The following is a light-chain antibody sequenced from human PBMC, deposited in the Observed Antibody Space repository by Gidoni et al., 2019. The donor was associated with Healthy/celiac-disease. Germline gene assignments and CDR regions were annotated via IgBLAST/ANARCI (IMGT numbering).Light chain of an antibody. Sequence: EIVMTQSPATLSVSPGERATLSCRASQSVSSNLAWYQQKPGQAPRLLIDGASTRATGIPARFSGSGSGTEFTLTISSLQSEDFAVYYCQQYNNLPWTFGQGTKVEIK. CDR1: QSVSSN. CDR2: GAS. CDR3: QQYNNLPWT. V-gene: IGKV3-15*01. J-gene: IGKJ1*01.